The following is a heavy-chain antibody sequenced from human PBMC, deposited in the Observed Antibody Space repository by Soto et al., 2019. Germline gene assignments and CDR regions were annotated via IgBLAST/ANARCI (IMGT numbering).Heavy chain of an antibody. D-gene: IGHD1-26*01. J-gene: IGHJ6*02. CDR3: ARDSIVGAQTYYGMDV. CDR2: IYYSGST. V-gene: IGHV4-59*01. CDR1: GGSISSYY. Sequence: SETLSLTCTVSGGSISSYYWSWIRQPPGKGLEWIGYIYYSGSTNYNPSLKSRVTISVDTSKNQFSLKLSSVTAADTAVYYCARDSIVGAQTYYGMDVWGQGTTVT.